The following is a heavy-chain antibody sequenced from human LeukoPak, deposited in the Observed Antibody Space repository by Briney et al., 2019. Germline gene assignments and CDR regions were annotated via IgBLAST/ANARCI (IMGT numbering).Heavy chain of an antibody. CDR2: MNPNSGKS. V-gene: IGHV1-8*01. CDR1: GYSFTTHG. Sequence: ASVKVSCKASGYSFTTHGINWVRQSTGQGLEWMGWMNPNSGKSGYAQKFQGRVTMTRDTSISTVYMELSSLGSDDTAVYYCARERGLTVNWLDSWGQGTLVIVSS. J-gene: IGHJ5*01. CDR3: ARERGLTVNWLDS. D-gene: IGHD2-15*01.